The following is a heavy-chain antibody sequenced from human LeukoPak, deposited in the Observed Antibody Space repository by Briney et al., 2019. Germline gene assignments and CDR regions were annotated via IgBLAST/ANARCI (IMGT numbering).Heavy chain of an antibody. V-gene: IGHV4-31*03. CDR1: GGSISSGGYY. D-gene: IGHD3-10*01. Sequence: SETLSLTCTVSGGSISSGGYYWSWIRQRPGKGLEWIGYIYYSGSTYYNPSLKSRVTISVDTSKNQFSLKLSSVTAADTAVYYCARGLWSGDAFDIWGQGTMVTVSS. J-gene: IGHJ3*02. CDR2: IYYSGST. CDR3: ARGLWSGDAFDI.